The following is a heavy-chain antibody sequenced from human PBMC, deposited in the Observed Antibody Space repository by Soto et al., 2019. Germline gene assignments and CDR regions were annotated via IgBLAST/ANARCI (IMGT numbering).Heavy chain of an antibody. J-gene: IGHJ6*02. V-gene: IGHV4-4*02. CDR3: ARSMYSTSAQLYYGMDV. CDR2: VNQSGTS. CDR1: GDSTRSRYW. Sequence: SETLSLTCGVSGDSTRSRYWWTWLRRPPGRGLEWIGEVNQSGTSNYNPSLKSRVTISVDTSKNQLSLKLSSATAADTAVYYCARSMYSTSAQLYYGMDVWGQGTTVTVSS. D-gene: IGHD6-6*01.